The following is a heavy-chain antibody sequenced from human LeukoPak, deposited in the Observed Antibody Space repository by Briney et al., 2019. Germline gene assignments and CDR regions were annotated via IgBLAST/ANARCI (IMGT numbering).Heavy chain of an antibody. CDR1: GGSISSYY. CDR2: IYYSGST. V-gene: IGHV4-59*01. J-gene: IGHJ3*02. CDR3: ARGRAAAGNDAFDI. D-gene: IGHD6-13*01. Sequence: PSETLSLTCTVSGGSISSYYWSWIRQPPGKGLEWIGYIYYSGSTNYNPSLKSRVTISVDTSKNQFSLKLSSVTAADTAVYYCARGRAAAGNDAFDIWGQGTTVTVSS.